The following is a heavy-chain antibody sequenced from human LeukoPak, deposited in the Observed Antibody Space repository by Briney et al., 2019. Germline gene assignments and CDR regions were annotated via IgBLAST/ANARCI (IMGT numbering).Heavy chain of an antibody. CDR1: GYSFTTYW. CDR2: IYPGDSDT. Sequence: GESLKISCKGSGYSFTTYWIGWVRQMPGPGLEWMGIIYPGDSDTRYSPSFQGQVTISADKSISTAYLQWSSLKASDAAIYYCARRLPAPEAFDIWGQGTMVTVSS. J-gene: IGHJ3*02. D-gene: IGHD2-2*01. V-gene: IGHV5-51*01. CDR3: ARRLPAPEAFDI.